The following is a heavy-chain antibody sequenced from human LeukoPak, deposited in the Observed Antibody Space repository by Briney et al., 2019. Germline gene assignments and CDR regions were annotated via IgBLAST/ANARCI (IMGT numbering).Heavy chain of an antibody. CDR1: GYTFTSYA. V-gene: IGHV7-4-1*02. CDR3: ARGPYCSSTSCYTAQFEY. D-gene: IGHD2-2*02. J-gene: IGHJ4*02. Sequence: ASVKVSCKASGYTFTSYAMNWVRQAPGQGLEWMGWINTNTGNPTYAQGFTGRFVFSLDTSVSTAYPQISSLKAEDTAVYYCARGPYCSSTSCYTAQFEYWGQGTLVTVSS. CDR2: INTNTGNP.